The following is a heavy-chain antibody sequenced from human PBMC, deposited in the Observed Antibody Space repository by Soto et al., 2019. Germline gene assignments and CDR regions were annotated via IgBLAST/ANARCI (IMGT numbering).Heavy chain of an antibody. Sequence: ASVQVSCKASGYTFTSYGISWVRQAPGQGLEWMGWISAYNGNTNYAQKLQGRVTMTTDTSTSTAYMELRSLRSDDTAVYYCARDMSGSIAAAGLYFDYWGQGTLVTVSS. V-gene: IGHV1-18*01. CDR1: GYTFTSYG. CDR3: ARDMSGSIAAAGLYFDY. D-gene: IGHD6-13*01. J-gene: IGHJ4*02. CDR2: ISAYNGNT.